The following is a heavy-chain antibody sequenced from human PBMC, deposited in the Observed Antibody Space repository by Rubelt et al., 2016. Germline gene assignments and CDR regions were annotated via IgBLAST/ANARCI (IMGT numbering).Heavy chain of an antibody. CDR2: ISGSGGSR. Sequence: GGGLVQPGGSLRLSCAASGFTFSGYAMSSVRQAPEKGLEWVSAISGSGGSRYYADSVRGRFHISRDNSQNTLYLQMNSLRAEDTAVCYCAKGASSDWRPFDYWGQGTLVTVSS. CDR1: GFTFSGYA. V-gene: IGHV3-23*01. J-gene: IGHJ4*02. D-gene: IGHD3-22*01. CDR3: AKGASSDWRPFDY.